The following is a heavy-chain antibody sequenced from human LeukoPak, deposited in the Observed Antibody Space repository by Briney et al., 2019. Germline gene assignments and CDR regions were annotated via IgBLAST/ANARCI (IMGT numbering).Heavy chain of an antibody. CDR2: INPNSGGT. J-gene: IGHJ4*02. CDR3: ARLMSGSYCDY. Sequence: ASVKVSCKASGYTFTGYYMHWVRQAPGQGLEWMGWINPNSGGTNYARKFQGRVTMTRDTSISTAYMELSRLRSDDTAMYYCARLMSGSYCDYWGQGTLVTVSS. V-gene: IGHV1-2*02. CDR1: GYTFTGYY. D-gene: IGHD1-26*01.